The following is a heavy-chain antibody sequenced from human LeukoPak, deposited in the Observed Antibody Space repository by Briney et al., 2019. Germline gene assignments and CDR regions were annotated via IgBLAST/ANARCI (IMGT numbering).Heavy chain of an antibody. Sequence: GGSLRLSCAASGFTFSTYALSWVRRAPGRGLEWVSVISGSGGITYYADSVKGRFTISRDNSKNTMYLQMNSLRVEDTAEYYCAKEFPPSGPTCCYYIDSWGQGTLVNVSS. V-gene: IGHV3-23*01. CDR1: GFTFSTYA. J-gene: IGHJ4*02. CDR3: AKEFPPSGPTCCYYIDS. CDR2: ISGSGGIT. D-gene: IGHD3-3*01.